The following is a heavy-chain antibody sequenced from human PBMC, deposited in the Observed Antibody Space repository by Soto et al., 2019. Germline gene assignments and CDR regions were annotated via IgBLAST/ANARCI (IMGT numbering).Heavy chain of an antibody. CDR3: AKDRGIGAAGF. V-gene: IGHV4-4*02. CDR1: GDSIISTNW. CDR2: IYHSGTT. D-gene: IGHD6-13*01. Sequence: QMQLQESGPGLVKPSGTLSLTCAVSGDSIISTNWWSWVRQPPGKGLEWIGEIYHSGTTNYNPSLKSRVTISVDKSKNQYSLKLISVTAADTAVYYCAKDRGIGAAGFWGQGALVTVSS. J-gene: IGHJ4*02.